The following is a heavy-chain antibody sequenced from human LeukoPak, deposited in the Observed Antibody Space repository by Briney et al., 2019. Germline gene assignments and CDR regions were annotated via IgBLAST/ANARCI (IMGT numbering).Heavy chain of an antibody. D-gene: IGHD3/OR15-3a*01. CDR1: GFRFSDYG. CDR2: VSYDGSNK. Sequence: GGSLRLSCAGFGFRFSDYGMHWVRQAPGKGLEWVAVVSYDGSNKYYSDSLRGQFTISRDNSKNTLYLQMNSLRAEDTAVYYCAKTPRDYTDFNWYFALWGRGTLVSVSS. CDR3: AKTPRDYTDFNWYFAL. J-gene: IGHJ2*01. V-gene: IGHV3-30*18.